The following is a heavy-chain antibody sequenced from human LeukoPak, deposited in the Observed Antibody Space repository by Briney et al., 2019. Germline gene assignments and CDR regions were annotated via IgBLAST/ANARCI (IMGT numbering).Heavy chain of an antibody. CDR1: GGYINHYS. V-gene: IGHV4-59*08. CDR2: HHYSGSN. CDR3: ARVLPPLYYFDY. J-gene: IGHJ4*02. D-gene: IGHD1-14*01. Sequence: SETLSLICNVSGGYINHYSWRWIPQPPGKGLELIGEHHYSGSNSYNPSLKSRVTTSVDTSTNQLSLKLSSATAADTAVYSCARVLPPLYYFDYWGQGTLVTVSS.